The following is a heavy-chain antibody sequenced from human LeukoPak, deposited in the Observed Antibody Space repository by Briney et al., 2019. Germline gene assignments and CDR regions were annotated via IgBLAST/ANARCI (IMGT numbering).Heavy chain of an antibody. Sequence: ASVKVSSKASGYTFTSYYMHWVRQAPGQGLEWMGIINPSGGSTSYAQKFRGRVTMTRDTSTSTVYMELSSLRSEDTAVYYCARGVRSIAAAGHYMDVWGKGTTVTVSS. CDR3: ARGVRSIAAAGHYMDV. CDR2: INPSGGST. J-gene: IGHJ6*03. CDR1: GYTFTSYY. V-gene: IGHV1-46*01. D-gene: IGHD6-6*01.